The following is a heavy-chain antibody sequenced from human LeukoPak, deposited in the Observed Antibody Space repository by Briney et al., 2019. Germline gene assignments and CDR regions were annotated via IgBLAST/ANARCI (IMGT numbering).Heavy chain of an antibody. V-gene: IGHV4-34*01. J-gene: IGHJ4*02. Sequence: SETLSLTCAAYGGSFSGYYWSWIRQPPGKGLEWIGEINHSGSTNYNPSLKSRVTISVDTSKNQFSLKLSSVTAADTAVYYCASSRYSSSWYEYWGQGTLVTVSS. CDR3: ASSRYSSSWYEY. D-gene: IGHD6-13*01. CDR2: INHSGST. CDR1: GGSFSGYY.